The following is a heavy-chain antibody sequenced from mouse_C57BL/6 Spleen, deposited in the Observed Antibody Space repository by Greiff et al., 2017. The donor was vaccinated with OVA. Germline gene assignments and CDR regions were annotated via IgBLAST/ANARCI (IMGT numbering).Heavy chain of an antibody. CDR1: GYTFTTYP. D-gene: IGHD1-1*01. V-gene: IGHV1-47*01. CDR3: ARSGSSYYAMDY. Sequence: VKLMDSGAELVKPGASVKMSCKASGYTFTTYPIEWMKQNHGKSLEWIGNFHPYNDDTKYNEKFKGKATLTVEKSSSTVYLELSRLTSDDSAVYYCARSGSSYYAMDYWGQGTSVTVSS. J-gene: IGHJ4*01. CDR2: FHPYNDDT.